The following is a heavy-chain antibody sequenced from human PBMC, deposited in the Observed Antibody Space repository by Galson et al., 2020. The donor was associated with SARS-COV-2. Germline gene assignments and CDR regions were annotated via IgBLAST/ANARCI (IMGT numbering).Heavy chain of an antibody. V-gene: IGHV4-59*08. Sequence: ETSETLSLTCTVSGGSISSYYWSWIRQPPGKGLEWIGYIYYSGSTNYNPSLKSRVTISVDTSKNQFSLKLSSVTAADTAVYYCARRAITIFGVDYRMDVWGQGTTVTVSS. CDR3: ARRAITIFGVDYRMDV. CDR2: IYYSGST. CDR1: GGSISSYY. J-gene: IGHJ6*02. D-gene: IGHD3-3*01.